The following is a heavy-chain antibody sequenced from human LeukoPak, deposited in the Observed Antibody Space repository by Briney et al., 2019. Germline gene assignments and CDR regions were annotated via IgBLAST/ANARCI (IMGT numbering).Heavy chain of an antibody. Sequence: PGGSLRPSCAASGFTFSSSVMSWVRQAPGRGLEWVSSITDSGGNTFYADSVKGRFTISRDNSKTTLFLQMNSLSAEDTAIYYCAKRAASGHYYFDDWGQGTLVIASS. CDR3: AKRAASGHYYFDD. CDR1: GFTFSSSV. D-gene: IGHD6-25*01. V-gene: IGHV3-23*01. CDR2: ITDSGGNT. J-gene: IGHJ4*02.